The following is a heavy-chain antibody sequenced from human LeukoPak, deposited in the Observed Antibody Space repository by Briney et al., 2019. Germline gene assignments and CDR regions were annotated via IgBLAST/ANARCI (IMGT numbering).Heavy chain of an antibody. V-gene: IGHV3-20*04. CDR3: ARTYYYDSSGYYHPYYFDY. J-gene: IGHJ4*02. Sequence: PGGSLRLSCAASGFTFDDYGMSWVRQAPGKGLEWVSGINWNGGSTGYADSVKGRFTISIDNAKNSLDLQMNSLRAEDTALYYCARTYYYDSSGYYHPYYFDYWGQGTLVTVSS. D-gene: IGHD3-22*01. CDR2: INWNGGST. CDR1: GFTFDDYG.